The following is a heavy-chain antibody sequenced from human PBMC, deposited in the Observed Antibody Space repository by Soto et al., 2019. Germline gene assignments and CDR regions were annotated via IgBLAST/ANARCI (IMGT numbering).Heavy chain of an antibody. V-gene: IGHV3-15*01. CDR2: IKSKTDGGTT. Sequence: GSLRLSCATSGISFGNAWMSWVRTAPGRGLEWVGRIKSKTDGGTTGLAAPVKGRFTISRDDSENTFYLQMNSLKNEDTAVYYCTTDLGVYGIDIWGQGTTVTVS. CDR3: TTDLGVYGIDI. J-gene: IGHJ6*02. D-gene: IGHD2-8*01. CDR1: GISFGNAW.